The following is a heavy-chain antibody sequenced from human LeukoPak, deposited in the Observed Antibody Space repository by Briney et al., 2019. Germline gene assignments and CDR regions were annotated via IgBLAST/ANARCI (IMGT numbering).Heavy chain of an antibody. CDR2: MNPNSGNT. Sequence: GASVKVSCMASGYTFTTYDISWVRQATGQGLEWMGRMNPNSGNTGYAQKFQGRVTITRDTSITTAYMELSSLRAEDTAVYYCARDIDSSSWYGSFYYYYGMDVWGQGTTVTVSS. CDR1: GYTFTTYD. D-gene: IGHD6-13*01. V-gene: IGHV1-8*03. CDR3: ARDIDSSSWYGSFYYYYGMDV. J-gene: IGHJ6*02.